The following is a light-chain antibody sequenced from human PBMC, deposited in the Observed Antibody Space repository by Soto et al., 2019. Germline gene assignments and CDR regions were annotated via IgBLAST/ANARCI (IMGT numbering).Light chain of an antibody. J-gene: IGLJ2*01. CDR1: GSDIGAYTY. Sequence: QSVLTQPPSASGSPGQSVTISCTGTGSDIGAYTYVSWYQHHPGTAPKLIIYEVTKRPSGVPDRFSGSKSGNTASLTVSGLQTEDEAEYYCSSYAGSYNLLFGGGTQLT. V-gene: IGLV2-8*01. CDR2: EVT. CDR3: SSYAGSYNLL.